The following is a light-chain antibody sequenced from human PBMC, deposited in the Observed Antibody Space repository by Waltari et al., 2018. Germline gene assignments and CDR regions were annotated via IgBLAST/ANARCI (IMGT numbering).Light chain of an antibody. CDR1: QGIRNW. CDR3: QQANTFPLT. J-gene: IGKJ4*01. V-gene: IGKV1-12*01. CDR2: GAT. Sequence: DIQLTQSPSSVSASVGTRVTITCRASQGIRNWLAWYQQKPGKAPKLLIFGATTVQSGVPSRFSGSGSGTDFTLTISSLQPEDFATYYCQQANTFPLTFGGGTKVEIK.